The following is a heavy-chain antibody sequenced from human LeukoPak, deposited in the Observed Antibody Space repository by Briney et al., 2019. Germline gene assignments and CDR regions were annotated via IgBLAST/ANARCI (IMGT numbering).Heavy chain of an antibody. CDR3: ARDPVNCGGDCYQA. CDR2: ISSSGSTR. D-gene: IGHD2-21*02. J-gene: IGHJ5*02. V-gene: IGHV3-48*03. Sequence: GGSLRLSCAASGFSFSTYAMNWVRQAPGKGLEWVSYISSSGSTRYYADSVEGRFTVSRDNAKNSLYLQMNSLRAEDTAVYYCARDPVNCGGDCYQAWGQGTLVTVSS. CDR1: GFSFSTYA.